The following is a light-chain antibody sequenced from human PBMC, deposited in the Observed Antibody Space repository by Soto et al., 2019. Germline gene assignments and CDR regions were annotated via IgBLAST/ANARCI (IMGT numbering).Light chain of an antibody. V-gene: IGKV3-20*01. CDR1: QSVSNTY. CDR3: QLYDSSSWT. J-gene: IGKJ1*01. Sequence: EIVLTQSPGTLSLSPGERATLSCRASQSVSNTYLAWYQQKAGQAPRLLIYGASSRATGFPDRFSGSGSGTDFTLTISRLEPEDFAVYYCQLYDSSSWTFGKGTK. CDR2: GAS.